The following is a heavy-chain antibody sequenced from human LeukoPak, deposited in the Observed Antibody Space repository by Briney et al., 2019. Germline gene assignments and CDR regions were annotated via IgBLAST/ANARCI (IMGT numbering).Heavy chain of an antibody. CDR2: MNPNSGNT. CDR1: GYTFTSYD. CDR3: ARVRITIFGVVIAPLDY. D-gene: IGHD3-3*01. V-gene: IGHV1-8*03. Sequence: ASVKVSCKASGYTFTSYDINWVRQATGQGLEWMGWMNPNSGNTGYAQKFQGRVTITRNTSISTAYMELSSLRSEDTAVYHCARVRITIFGVVIAPLDYWGQGTLVTVSS. J-gene: IGHJ4*02.